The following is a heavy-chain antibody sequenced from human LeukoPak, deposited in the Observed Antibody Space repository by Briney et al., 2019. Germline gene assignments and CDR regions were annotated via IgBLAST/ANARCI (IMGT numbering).Heavy chain of an antibody. J-gene: IGHJ4*02. D-gene: IGHD3-22*01. CDR1: GYRFNSYW. CDR3: ARTPYDSSCYYPPPFDY. Sequence: GESLKLSCQCSGYRFNSYWIGWVRQMPGKGLEWMGIIYSGESDTSNSPSNQDHVPMTADKTITAAYLQWSSLKAPDTAMYYCARTPYDSSCYYPPPFDYWGQGTLVTVSS. V-gene: IGHV5-51*01. CDR2: IYSGESDT.